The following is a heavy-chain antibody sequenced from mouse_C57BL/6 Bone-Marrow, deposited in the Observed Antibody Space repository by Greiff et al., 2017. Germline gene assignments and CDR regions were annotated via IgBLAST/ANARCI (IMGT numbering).Heavy chain of an antibody. CDR1: GYTFTSYW. CDR2: IYPGNSDT. D-gene: IGHD2-3*01. Sequence: EVQGVESGTVLARPGASVKMSCKTSGYTFTSYWMHWVKQRPGRGLEWIGAIYPGNSDTSYNQKFKGKDKLTAVTSASTAYMELSSLTNEDSAVYFCTWLLQYFDYWGQGTTLTVSS. V-gene: IGHV1-5*01. CDR3: TWLLQYFDY. J-gene: IGHJ2*01.